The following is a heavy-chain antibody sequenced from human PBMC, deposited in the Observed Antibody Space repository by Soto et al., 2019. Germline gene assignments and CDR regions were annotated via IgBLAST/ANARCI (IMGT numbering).Heavy chain of an antibody. Sequence: QVQPVQSGAEVKKPGSSVKVSCKTSGGTFSTYSIVWVRQAPGEGLEWMGGIIPIFGTANYAQKFQDRVTSTADKSTNTAFMELSSLKSEDTAMYYCASSSGNNYGVGTNYYFDYWGQGTLVTVSS. J-gene: IGHJ4*02. CDR3: ASSSGNNYGVGTNYYFDY. CDR2: IIPIFGTA. D-gene: IGHD1-26*01. V-gene: IGHV1-69*06. CDR1: GGTFSTYS.